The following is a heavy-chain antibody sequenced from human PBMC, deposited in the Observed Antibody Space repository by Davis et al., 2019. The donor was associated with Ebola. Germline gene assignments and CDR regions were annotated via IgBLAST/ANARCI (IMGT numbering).Heavy chain of an antibody. V-gene: IGHV1-69*13. J-gene: IGHJ6*04. D-gene: IGHD6-25*01. CDR2: IIPIFGTT. CDR3: ATTPGIGAGYYYYSLDV. CDR1: GGTFSSYA. Sequence: AASVKVSCKASGGTFSSYAISWVRQAPGQGLEWMGGIIPIFGTTNYAQKFQGRVTFTADESTDTAYLELSSLRSGDKAVYYCATTPGIGAGYYYYSLDVWGKGTTVTVSS.